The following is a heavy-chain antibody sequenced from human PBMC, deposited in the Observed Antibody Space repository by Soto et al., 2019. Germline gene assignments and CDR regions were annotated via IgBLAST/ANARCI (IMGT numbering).Heavy chain of an antibody. J-gene: IGHJ4*02. CDR3: ARHSKQWMATYFDT. CDR2: IYYSGST. CDR1: GGSISSYY. Sequence: QVQLQESGPGLVKPSETLSLTCTVSGGSISSYYWSWIRQPPGKGLEWIGYIYYSGSTNYNPSLTSRVTISVDTSKNQFSLKLSSVPAADTAVYYCARHSKQWMATYFDTWGQGMLVTVAS. V-gene: IGHV4-59*08. D-gene: IGHD6-19*01.